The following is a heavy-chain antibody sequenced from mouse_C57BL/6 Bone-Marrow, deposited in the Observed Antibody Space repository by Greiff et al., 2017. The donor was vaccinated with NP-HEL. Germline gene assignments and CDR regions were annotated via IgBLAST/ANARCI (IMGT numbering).Heavy chain of an antibody. D-gene: IGHD2-1*01. Sequence: QQPGRGLEWIGRIDPNSGGTKYNEKFKSKATLTVDKPSSTAYMQLSSLTSEDSAVYYCAKGYGNYLSFWYFDVWGTGTTVTVSS. CDR2: IDPNSGGT. V-gene: IGHV1-72*01. CDR3: AKGYGNYLSFWYFDV. J-gene: IGHJ1*03.